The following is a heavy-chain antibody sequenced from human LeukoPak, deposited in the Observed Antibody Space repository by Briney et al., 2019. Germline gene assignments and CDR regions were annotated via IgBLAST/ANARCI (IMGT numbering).Heavy chain of an antibody. D-gene: IGHD3-22*01. CDR3: ARGTYYYETHDAFDI. V-gene: IGHV3-7*01. CDR2: IKQDGSEK. J-gene: IGHJ3*02. Sequence: PGGSLRLSCAASGFTFSSYSMNWVRQAPGKGLEWVANIKQDGSEKYYVDSVKGRFTISRDNAKNSLYLQMNSLRAEDTAVYYCARGTYYYETHDAFDIWGQGTMVTVSS. CDR1: GFTFSSYS.